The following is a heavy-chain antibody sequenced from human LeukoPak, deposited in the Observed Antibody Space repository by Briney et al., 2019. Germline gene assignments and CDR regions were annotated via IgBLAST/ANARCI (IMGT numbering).Heavy chain of an antibody. CDR2: MNPNSGNT. Sequence: ASVKVSCKASGYTFTSYDINWVRQATGQGLEWMGWMNPNSGNTGYAQKFQGRVTMTRNTSISTAYMELSSLRSEDTGVYDCASFTMVRERGVRNTYSGMDVGAHGPRSPSP. CDR1: GYTFTSYD. J-gene: IGHJ6*02. D-gene: IGHD3-10*01. V-gene: IGHV1-8*01. CDR3: ASFTMVRERGVRNTYSGMDV.